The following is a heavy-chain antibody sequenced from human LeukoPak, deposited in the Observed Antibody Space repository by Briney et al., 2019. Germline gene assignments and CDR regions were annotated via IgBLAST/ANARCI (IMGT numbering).Heavy chain of an antibody. CDR2: IGNTGSST. CDR1: GFTFSSSA. J-gene: IGHJ4*02. Sequence: PGGSLRLSCAASGFTFSSSAMSWVRQAPGKGLEWVSTIGNTGSSTYYADSVTGRFTISRDNSRNTLDLQMNSLRAEDTAIYYCAKGSYSGDSSPTGDDHWGQGTLVTVSS. V-gene: IGHV3-23*01. CDR3: AKGSYSGDSSPTGDDH. D-gene: IGHD3-10*01.